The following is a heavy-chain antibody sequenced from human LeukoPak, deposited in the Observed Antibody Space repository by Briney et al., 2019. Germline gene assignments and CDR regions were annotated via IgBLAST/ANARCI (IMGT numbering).Heavy chain of an antibody. J-gene: IGHJ4*02. CDR1: GGTFSSYS. D-gene: IGHD3-16*02. V-gene: IGHV1-69*04. CDR2: IIPILGIA. Sequence: ASVKVSCKASGGTFSSYSLSWVRQAPGQGLEWMGRIIPILGIANYAQKFQGRVTITADKSTSTAYMELSSLRSEDTAVYYCARDAGRSTFGGVIVPPYFDYWGQGTLVTVSS. CDR3: ARDAGRSTFGGVIVPPYFDY.